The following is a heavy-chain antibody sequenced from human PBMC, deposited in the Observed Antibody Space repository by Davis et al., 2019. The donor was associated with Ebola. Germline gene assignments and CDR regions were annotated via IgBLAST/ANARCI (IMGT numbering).Heavy chain of an antibody. J-gene: IGHJ4*02. CDR1: GGTFSSYA. D-gene: IGHD3-10*01. CDR2: IIPIFGTA. Sequence: SVKVSCKASGGTFSSYAISWVRQAPGQGLEWMGGIIPIFGTANYAQKFQGRVTITADESTSTAYMELSSLRSEDTAVYYCARYYYGSGSYSNIDYWGQGTLVTVSS. CDR3: ARYYYGSGSYSNIDY. V-gene: IGHV1-69*13.